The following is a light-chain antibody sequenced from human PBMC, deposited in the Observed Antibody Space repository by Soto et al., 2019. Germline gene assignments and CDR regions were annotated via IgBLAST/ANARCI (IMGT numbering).Light chain of an antibody. CDR3: CSYAGSYTYV. V-gene: IGLV2-11*01. Sequence: QSALTQPRSGSGSPGQSVTISCTGTSSDVGGYNYVSWYQQHPGQAPKLRIYDVSKRPSGVPDRFSGSKSGNTASLTISGLKADDEADYDCCSYAGSYTYVFGTGTKLTVL. CDR2: DVS. J-gene: IGLJ1*01. CDR1: SSDVGGYNY.